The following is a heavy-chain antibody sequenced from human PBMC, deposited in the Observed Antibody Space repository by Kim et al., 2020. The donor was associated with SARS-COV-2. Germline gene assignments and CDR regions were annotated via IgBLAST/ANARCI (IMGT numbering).Heavy chain of an antibody. CDR1: GFIFSSYA. CDR3: ARLLPGGGFDI. CDR2: INFNGGTT. V-gene: IGHV3-64*01. Sequence: GGSLRLSCAASGFIFSSYAMHWVRQAPGKGLECVSAINFNGGTTYYASSVKDRFTISRDNSKNTLYLQMGSLRAEDMSVYYCARLLPGGGFDIWGQG. D-gene: IGHD2-15*01. J-gene: IGHJ3*02.